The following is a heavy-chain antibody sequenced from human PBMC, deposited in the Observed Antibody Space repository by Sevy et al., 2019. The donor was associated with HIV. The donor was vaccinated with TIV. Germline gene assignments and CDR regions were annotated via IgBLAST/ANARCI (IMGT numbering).Heavy chain of an antibody. CDR2: IKQDGSEK. V-gene: IGHV3-7*01. CDR1: GFTFSSYW. J-gene: IGHJ4*02. D-gene: IGHD3-3*01. Sequence: GGYLRLSCAASGFTFSSYWMSWVRQAPGKGLEWVANIKQDGSEKYYMDSVKGRFTISRDNAKNSLYLQMNSLRAEDTAVYYCASYDFRSGYSNFDYWGQGTLVTVSS. CDR3: ASYDFRSGYSNFDY.